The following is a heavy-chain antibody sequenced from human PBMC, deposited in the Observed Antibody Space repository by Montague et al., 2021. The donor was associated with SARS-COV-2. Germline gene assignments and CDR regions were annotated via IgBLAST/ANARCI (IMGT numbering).Heavy chain of an antibody. CDR1: GGSFSGYY. Sequence: SETLSLTCAVYGGSFSGYYWNWIRQPPGKGLEWIGEINHSGSPNYNPSLKRRVTISVDTSKNQFSLKLNSVTAADTAVYYCARLGEGVVPAPILGVGPYYSYFYMDVWGKGATVTVSS. CDR3: ARLGEGVVPAPILGVGPYYSYFYMDV. J-gene: IGHJ6*03. D-gene: IGHD2-2*02. CDR2: INHSGSP. V-gene: IGHV4-34*01.